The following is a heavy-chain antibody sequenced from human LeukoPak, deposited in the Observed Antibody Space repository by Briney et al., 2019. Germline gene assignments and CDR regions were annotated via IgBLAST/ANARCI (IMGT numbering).Heavy chain of an antibody. CDR2: INPNSGGT. CDR1: GYTFTGYY. V-gene: IGHV1-2*02. J-gene: IGHJ4*02. D-gene: IGHD1-26*01. Sequence: ASVKVSCKASGYTFTGYYMHWVRQAPGQGLEWMGWINPNSGGTNYAQKFQGRVTMTRDTSISTAYMELSRLGSDDTAVYFYAGNIVGDGSDYWGQGTLVTVSS. CDR3: AGNIVGDGSDY.